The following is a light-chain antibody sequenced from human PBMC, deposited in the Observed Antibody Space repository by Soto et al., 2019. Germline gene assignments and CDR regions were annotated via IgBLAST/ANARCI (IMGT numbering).Light chain of an antibody. J-gene: IGKJ2*01. V-gene: IGKV1-33*01. CDR1: QDISNY. CDR3: QHYDNFPRMYT. Sequence: DIQMTQSPSSLSASVGDRVTIPCQARQDISNYLNWYQQKPGKAPKLLVYDASILETGVPSRFSGSGSGTDFSFTISSLQPDDIATYYCQHYDNFPRMYTFGQGTKLEIK. CDR2: DAS.